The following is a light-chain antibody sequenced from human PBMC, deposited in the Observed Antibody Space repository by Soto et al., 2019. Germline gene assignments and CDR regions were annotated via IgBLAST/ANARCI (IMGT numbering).Light chain of an antibody. V-gene: IGLV7-46*02. CDR2: DTS. Sequence: QAVVTQEPSLTVSPGGTVTLTCGSSTGAVTSGHYPYWFQQRPGQAPRTLISDTSNRHSWTPARFSGSLLGGKAALTLLGAQPEDEADYYCLLSFSGVEVFGGGTKLTVL. CDR3: LLSFSGVEV. CDR1: TGAVTSGHY. J-gene: IGLJ2*01.